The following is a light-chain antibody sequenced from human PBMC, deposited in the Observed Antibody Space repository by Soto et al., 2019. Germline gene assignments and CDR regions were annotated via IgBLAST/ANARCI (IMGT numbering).Light chain of an antibody. CDR2: TNT. V-gene: IGLV1-44*01. Sequence: QSVLTQPPSASGTPGQRVTISCSGSSSNVGGNPVNWYQHVPTTAPKLLIYTNTQRPSGVPDRFSGSKSGTSASLAISGLQPEDEADYYCASWHDSLKGPGIGIAHKVTAL. CDR1: SSNVGGNP. J-gene: IGLJ1*01. CDR3: ASWHDSLKGPG.